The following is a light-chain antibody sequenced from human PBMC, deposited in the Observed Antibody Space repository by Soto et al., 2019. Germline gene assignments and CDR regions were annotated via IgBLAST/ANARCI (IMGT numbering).Light chain of an antibody. CDR2: AAS. V-gene: IGKV1D-16*01. Sequence: DVQMTQSPSSLSASVGDRVTITCRASQDIKTWLVWYQQKPEQAPKSLIYAASGLQAGVPSRFSGSGSGTDFTLTISSLQPEDSAIYYCQQHNSYPLTFGGGT. CDR3: QQHNSYPLT. J-gene: IGKJ4*01. CDR1: QDIKTW.